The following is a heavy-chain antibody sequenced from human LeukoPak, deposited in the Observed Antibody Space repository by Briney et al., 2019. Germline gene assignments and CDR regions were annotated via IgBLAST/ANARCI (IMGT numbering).Heavy chain of an antibody. Sequence: PSETLSLTCAVYGGSFSGYYWSWIRQPPGKGLEWIGEINHSGSTNYNPSLKSRVTISVDTSKNQFSLKLSSVTAADTAVYYCARVRTVLAIFGETGYYMDVWGKGTTVTVSS. J-gene: IGHJ6*03. V-gene: IGHV4-34*01. D-gene: IGHD3-3*01. CDR2: INHSGST. CDR3: ARVRTVLAIFGETGYYMDV. CDR1: GGSFSGYY.